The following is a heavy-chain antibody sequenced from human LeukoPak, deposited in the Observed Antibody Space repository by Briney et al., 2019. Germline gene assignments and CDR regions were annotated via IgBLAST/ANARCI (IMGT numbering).Heavy chain of an antibody. V-gene: IGHV4-34*01. CDR3: ARGPIGVVRGVISYYFDY. CDR1: GGSFSGYY. D-gene: IGHD3-10*01. CDR2: INHSGST. J-gene: IGHJ4*01. Sequence: SETLSLTCAVYGGSFSGYYWSWIRQPPGKGLEWIGEINHSGSTNYNPSLKSRVTISVDTSKNQFSLKLSSVTAADTAVYYCARGPIGVVRGVISYYFDYWGHGTLVTVSS.